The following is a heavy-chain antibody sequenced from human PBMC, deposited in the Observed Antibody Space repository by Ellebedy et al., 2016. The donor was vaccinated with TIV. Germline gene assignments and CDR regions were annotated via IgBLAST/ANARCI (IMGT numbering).Heavy chain of an antibody. V-gene: IGHV3-23*01. D-gene: IGHD3-16*01. J-gene: IGHJ4*02. Sequence: GGSLRLSXVASGFTFSNYAMNWVRQTPGKGLEWISGISETGDKTYYSDSVKGRFTISRDNSKNVVYLQMNSLRVDDTAVYYCAKDGRMSYGYVFDNWGQGIVVTVSS. CDR1: GFTFSNYA. CDR2: ISETGDKT. CDR3: AKDGRMSYGYVFDN.